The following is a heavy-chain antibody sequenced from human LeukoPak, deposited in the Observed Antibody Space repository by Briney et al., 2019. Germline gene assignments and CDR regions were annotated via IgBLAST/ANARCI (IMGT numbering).Heavy chain of an antibody. V-gene: IGHV1-69*06. CDR3: ATEGKMVRGVYTDY. CDR1: GGTFSSYD. Sequence: GASVKVSCKASGGTFSSYDISWVRQAPGQGLEWMGGIMPISGTAIYAQKFQGRVTMTADTSTDTAYMELSSLRSEDTAVYYCATEGKMVRGVYTDYWGQGTLVTVSS. CDR2: IMPISGTA. D-gene: IGHD3-10*01. J-gene: IGHJ4*02.